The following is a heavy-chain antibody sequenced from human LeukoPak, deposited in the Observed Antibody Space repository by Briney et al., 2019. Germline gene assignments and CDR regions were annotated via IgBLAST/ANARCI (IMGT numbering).Heavy chain of an antibody. J-gene: IGHJ6*02. CDR1: GYTFTNYY. CDR2: INPSNGGT. D-gene: IGHD4-17*01. Sequence: ASVRVSCKASGYTFTNYYLHWVRQAPGHGLEWMAIINPSNGGTYYEQKLQGRVTVTRDTSTSTVYMELSSLRSEDTAVYYCARDTRTMTAVTRGQHYYYGLDVWGQGTTVTVSS. V-gene: IGHV1-46*01. CDR3: ARDTRTMTAVTRGQHYYYGLDV.